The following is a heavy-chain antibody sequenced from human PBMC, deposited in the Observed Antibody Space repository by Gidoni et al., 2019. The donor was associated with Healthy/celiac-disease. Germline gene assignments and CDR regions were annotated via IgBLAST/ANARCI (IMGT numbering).Heavy chain of an antibody. J-gene: IGHJ4*02. Sequence: EVQLVESGGGFVHPGRSLRLSCAASGFTFDVYAMHWVRQAPGKGLEWVSGISWNSGSIGYADSVKGRFTISRDNAKNSLYLQMNSLRAEDTALYYCAKGSGGVIVGATSPFDYWGQGTLVTVSS. CDR2: ISWNSGSI. D-gene: IGHD1-26*01. CDR3: AKGSGGVIVGATSPFDY. V-gene: IGHV3-9*01. CDR1: GFTFDVYA.